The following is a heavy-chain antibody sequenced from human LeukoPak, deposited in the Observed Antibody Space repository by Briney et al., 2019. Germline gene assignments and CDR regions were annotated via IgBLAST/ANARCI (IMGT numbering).Heavy chain of an antibody. J-gene: IGHJ3*02. CDR2: IYPGDSDT. Sequence: GESLKISCKGSGYSFTTYWIGWVRQMPGKGLEWMGIIYPGDSDTRYSPSFQGQVTISADKSISTAYLQWSSLKASDTAMYYCARPPPTHYYDSSASYDAFDIWGQGTMVTVSS. D-gene: IGHD3-22*01. V-gene: IGHV5-51*01. CDR1: GYSFTTYW. CDR3: ARPPPTHYYDSSASYDAFDI.